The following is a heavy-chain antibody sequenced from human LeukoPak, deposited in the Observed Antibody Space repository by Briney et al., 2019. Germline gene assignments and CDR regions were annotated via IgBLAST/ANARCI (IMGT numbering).Heavy chain of an antibody. D-gene: IGHD3-16*01. J-gene: IGHJ4*02. CDR3: ARERGLLRGRDYYFDY. V-gene: IGHV4-39*02. CDR2: IYYSGST. CDR1: GASISSSTYY. Sequence: PSETLSLTCTVSGASISSSTYYWGWIRQPPGKGLEWIGSIYYSGSTYYNPSLKSRVTISVDTSKNQFSLKLSSVTAADTAVYYCARERGLLRGRDYYFDYWGQGTLVTVSS.